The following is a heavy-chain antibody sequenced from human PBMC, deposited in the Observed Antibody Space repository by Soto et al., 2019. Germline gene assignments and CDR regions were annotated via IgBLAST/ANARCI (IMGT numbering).Heavy chain of an antibody. Sequence: ASVKVSCKASGYSFTSFDINWVRQTAGQGLEWMGWMEPSSGKTGYAQKFHDRVTMTSDTSINTAYMELTTLTSDDTAFYYCARGVTAGVDYWGQGTLVTVSS. V-gene: IGHV1-8*01. CDR3: ARGVTAGVDY. CDR2: MEPSSGKT. J-gene: IGHJ4*02. D-gene: IGHD1-26*01. CDR1: GYSFTSFD.